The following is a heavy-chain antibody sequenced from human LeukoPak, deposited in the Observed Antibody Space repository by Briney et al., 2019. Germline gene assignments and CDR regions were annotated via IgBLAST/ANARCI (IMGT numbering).Heavy chain of an antibody. CDR2: FNPENGNT. CDR1: GYSFVGYG. J-gene: IGHJ4*02. D-gene: IGHD6-13*01. V-gene: IGHV1-18*01. CDR3: AREHSSSWDQFDY. Sequence: GASVKVSCKASGYSFVGYGITWVRQAPGQGLEWMGWFNPENGNTNYAQKVQGRVTMTADTSTNTSYMELRSLRSDDTAVYYCAREHSSSWDQFDYWGQGTLVTVSS.